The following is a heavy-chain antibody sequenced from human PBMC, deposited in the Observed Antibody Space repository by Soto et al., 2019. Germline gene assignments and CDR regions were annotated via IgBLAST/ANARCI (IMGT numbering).Heavy chain of an antibody. Sequence: EVQLVESGGGLVQPGRSLRLSCAASGFTFHDYAMHWVRQAPGKGLEWVSGLDWNSGHVGYADSVRGRFPISRDNAKNSLYLQRNRLRDEDTAWYYCARGGGGVAATRPLEYWGQGTQVTVSP. CDR1: GFTFHDYA. CDR2: LDWNSGHV. CDR3: ARGGGGVAATRPLEY. J-gene: IGHJ4*02. D-gene: IGHD2-15*01. V-gene: IGHV3-9*01.